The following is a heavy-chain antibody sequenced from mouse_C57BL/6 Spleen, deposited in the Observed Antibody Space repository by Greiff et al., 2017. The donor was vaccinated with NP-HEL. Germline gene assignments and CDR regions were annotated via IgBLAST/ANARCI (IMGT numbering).Heavy chain of an antibody. V-gene: IGHV1-26*01. D-gene: IGHD2-4*01. J-gene: IGHJ3*01. CDR2: INPNNGGT. Sequence: EVQLQQPGPELVKPGASVKISCKASGYTFTDYYMNWVKQSHGKSLEWIGDINPNNGGTSYNQKFKGKATLTVDKSSSTAYMELRSLTSEDSAVYYCARGGVYYDYDGGGAYWGQGTLVTVSA. CDR3: ARGGVYYDYDGGGAY. CDR1: GYTFTDYY.